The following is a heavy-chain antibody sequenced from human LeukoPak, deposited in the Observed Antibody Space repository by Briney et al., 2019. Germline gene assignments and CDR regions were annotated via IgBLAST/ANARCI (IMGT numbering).Heavy chain of an antibody. CDR1: GYIFTSYW. CDR2: IYPGDSDT. J-gene: IGHJ5*02. Sequence: GESLKISCQGSGYIFTSYWIGWVRQLPGKGLEWMGIIYPGDSDTRYSPSFQDQVTISADKSISTAYLQWSSLKASDTAMYYCARSSLRYFDWLSPGNWFDPWGQGTLVTVSS. CDR3: ARSSLRYFDWLSPGNWFDP. V-gene: IGHV5-51*01. D-gene: IGHD3-9*01.